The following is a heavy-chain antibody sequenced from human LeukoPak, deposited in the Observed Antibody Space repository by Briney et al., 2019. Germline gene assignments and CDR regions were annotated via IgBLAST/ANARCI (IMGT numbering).Heavy chain of an antibody. CDR1: GYSISSGYY. V-gene: IGHV4-38-2*02. CDR3: ARVKSSYYDSSGFPDY. CDR2: IYYSGST. D-gene: IGHD3-22*01. J-gene: IGHJ4*02. Sequence: SETLSLTCTVSGYSISSGYYWGWIRQPPGKGLEWIGYIYYSGSTNYNPSLKSRVTISVDTSKNQFSLKLSSVTAADTAVYYCARVKSSYYDSSGFPDYWGQGTLVTVSS.